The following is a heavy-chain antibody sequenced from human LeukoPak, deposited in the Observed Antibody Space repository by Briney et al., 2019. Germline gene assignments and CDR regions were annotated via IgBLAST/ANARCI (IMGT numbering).Heavy chain of an antibody. CDR3: AREYHPGIAVAGTLTNNWFDP. D-gene: IGHD6-19*01. Sequence: ASVKVSCKASGGTFSSYAISWVRQAPGQGLEWMGWINTNTGNPTYAQGFTGRFVFSLDTSVSTAYLQISSLKAEDTAVYYCAREYHPGIAVAGTLTNNWFDPWGQGTLVTVSS. CDR2: INTNTGNP. J-gene: IGHJ5*02. CDR1: GGTFSSYA. V-gene: IGHV7-4-1*02.